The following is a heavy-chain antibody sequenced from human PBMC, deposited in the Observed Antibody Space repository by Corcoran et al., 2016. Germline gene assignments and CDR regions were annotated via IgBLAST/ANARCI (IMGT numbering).Heavy chain of an antibody. Sequence: QVQLQESGPGLVKPSETLSLTCTVSGGSISSYYWSWIRQPAGKGLEWIGRSNTSGSTNYNPSLKSRVTMSVDTSKNQFSLKLSSVTAADTAGDSCALRCYYGRGAKDVWGQGTTVTVSS. J-gene: IGHJ6*02. V-gene: IGHV4-4*07. CDR2: SNTSGST. CDR1: GGSISSYY. D-gene: IGHD3-10*02. CDR3: ALRCYYGRGAKDV.